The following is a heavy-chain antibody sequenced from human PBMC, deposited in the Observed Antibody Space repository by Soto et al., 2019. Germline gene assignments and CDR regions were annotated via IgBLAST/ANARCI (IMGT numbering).Heavy chain of an antibody. CDR1: GFSLSTSGVA. J-gene: IGHJ2*01. CDR2: IYWDDDK. Sequence: QITLKESGPALVKATQTLTLTCTFSGFSLSTSGVAVGWIRQPPGKALEWLAVIYWDDDKRYSPSLKNRLTITKDTSKNQVVLTMTNMDPVDTATYYCAHMLSDSGGWYWYFDLWGRGTLVTVSS. V-gene: IGHV2-5*02. CDR3: AHMLSDSGGWYWYFDL. D-gene: IGHD3-22*01.